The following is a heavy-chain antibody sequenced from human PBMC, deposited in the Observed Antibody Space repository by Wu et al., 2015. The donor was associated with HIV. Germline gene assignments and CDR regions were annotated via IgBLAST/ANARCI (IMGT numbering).Heavy chain of an antibody. D-gene: IGHD2-21*01. Sequence: QVQLVQSGAEVKKPGASVKVSCKASGYTFTNFGITWVRQAPGQGLEWVGWISAYNGNTNYAQKFQGRVTMTSDTTTRTAYLELRSLRSDDTAIYYCARNRDLQYFYFYYMDVVGKGTTVTVSS. CDR1: GYTFTNFG. V-gene: IGHV1-18*01. CDR3: ARNRDLQYFYFYYMDV. J-gene: IGHJ6*03. CDR2: ISAYNGNT.